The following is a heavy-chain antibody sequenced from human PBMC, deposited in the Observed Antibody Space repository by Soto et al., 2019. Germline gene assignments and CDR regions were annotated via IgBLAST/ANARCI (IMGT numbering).Heavy chain of an antibody. CDR2: ISYDGSNK. V-gene: IGHV3-30-3*01. Sequence: QVQLVESGGGVVQPGRSLRLSCAASGFTFSSYAMHWVRQAPGKGLEWVAVISYDGSNKYYADSVKGRFTISRDNAKNTLSMQMNSLRAEETDVYYCAREGWGSGRALDVWGQGTTVTVSS. CDR1: GFTFSSYA. J-gene: IGHJ6*02. CDR3: AREGWGSGRALDV. D-gene: IGHD3-10*01.